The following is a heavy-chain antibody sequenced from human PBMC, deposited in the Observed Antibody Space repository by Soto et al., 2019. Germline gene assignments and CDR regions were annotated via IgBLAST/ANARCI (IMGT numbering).Heavy chain of an antibody. Sequence: EVQLVESGGDLVQPGGSLRLSCVASAFTVSTNFMSWVRQAPGKGLDWVSIMFRDGDTYYADSVKGRFTISRDSSTNTLYLQMNSVRAEDTAVYYCARGDFALWGQGTLVTVSS. D-gene: IGHD3-3*01. CDR2: MFRDGDT. J-gene: IGHJ4*02. CDR1: AFTVSTNF. V-gene: IGHV3-66*01. CDR3: ARGDFAL.